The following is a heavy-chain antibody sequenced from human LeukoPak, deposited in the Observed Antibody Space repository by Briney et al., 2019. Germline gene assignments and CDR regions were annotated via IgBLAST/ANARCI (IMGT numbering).Heavy chain of an antibody. J-gene: IGHJ4*02. CDR3: ARRYIGVAGTSAYYFDY. D-gene: IGHD6-19*01. CDR1: GFTFSSYS. CDR2: ISSGSSYI. Sequence: KSGGSLRLSCAASGFTFSSYSMNWVRQAPGKGLEWVSSISSGSSYIYYADSVKGRFTISRDNAKNSLYLQLNSLRAEDTAVYYCARRYIGVAGTSAYYFDYWGQGTLVTVSS. V-gene: IGHV3-21*01.